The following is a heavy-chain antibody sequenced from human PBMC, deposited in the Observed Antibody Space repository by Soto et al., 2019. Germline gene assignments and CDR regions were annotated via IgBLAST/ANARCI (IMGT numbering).Heavy chain of an antibody. D-gene: IGHD4-17*01. CDR1: GYTFTSYG. Sequence: QVQLVQSEFEVKKPGASVKVSCKASGYTFTSYGISWVRQAPEQGLEWMGRISPYNGNTDYAQKLQGRVTMTTDTSTSTDYMELRSLRSDDTAVYYCARTYGGNSFGYFDLWGRGTLVIVSS. J-gene: IGHJ2*01. CDR2: ISPYNGNT. CDR3: ARTYGGNSFGYFDL. V-gene: IGHV1-18*01.